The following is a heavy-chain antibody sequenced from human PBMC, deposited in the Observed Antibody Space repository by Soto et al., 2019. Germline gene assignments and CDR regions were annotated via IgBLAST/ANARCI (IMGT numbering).Heavy chain of an antibody. V-gene: IGHV1-69*13. D-gene: IGHD2-2*01. Sequence: SVKVSGKASGGTFSSYAISWVRQARGQVLEWMGGIIPIFGTANYAQKFQGRVTITADESTSTAYMELSSLRSEDTAVYYCARGRTIVVVPAAIYYYYGMDVWGQGTTVTVSS. J-gene: IGHJ6*02. CDR1: GGTFSSYA. CDR3: ARGRTIVVVPAAIYYYYGMDV. CDR2: IIPIFGTA.